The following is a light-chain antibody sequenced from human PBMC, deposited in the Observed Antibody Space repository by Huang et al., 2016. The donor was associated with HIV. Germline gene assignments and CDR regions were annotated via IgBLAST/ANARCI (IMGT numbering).Light chain of an antibody. CDR1: QSVSISY. J-gene: IGKJ1*01. V-gene: IGKV3-20*01. CDR3: QQYGSSPRT. CDR2: GAS. Sequence: EIVLTQSPGTLSLSPGEQATLSCRASQSVSISYLAWYQQKTGQAPRLLIYGASSRATGIPDRVSGSGSGTDFTLTISRLGPEDLAVYYCQQYGSSPRTFGQGTKVEIE.